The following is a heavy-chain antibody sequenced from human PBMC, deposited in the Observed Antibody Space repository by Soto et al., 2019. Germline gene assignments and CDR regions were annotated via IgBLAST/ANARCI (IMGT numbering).Heavy chain of an antibody. CDR3: AAGVHTNKGFYFDY. D-gene: IGHD2-8*01. V-gene: IGHV1-58*01. CDR1: GFTFTSSA. CDR2: IVVGSGNT. Sequence: ASVKVSCKASGFTFTSSAVQWVRQARGQRLEWIGWIVVGSGNTNYAQKFQERVTITRDMSTSTAYMELSSLRSEDTAVYYCAAGVHTNKGFYFDYWGQGTLVTVSS. J-gene: IGHJ4*02.